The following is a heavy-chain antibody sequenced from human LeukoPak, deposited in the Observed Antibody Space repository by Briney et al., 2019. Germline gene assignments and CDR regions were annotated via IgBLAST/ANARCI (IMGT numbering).Heavy chain of an antibody. D-gene: IGHD3-22*01. CDR1: GYTFTNYG. Sequence: ASVTVSFKTSGYTFTNYGMHWVRQAPGQRREWMGWINVGNANTKYSQMFQGRVTITRDTPANTAYMELSSLRSEATAVYYCASRDRRHFDYSGQGTLVTVSS. CDR3: ASRDRRHFDY. V-gene: IGHV1-3*01. J-gene: IGHJ4*02. CDR2: INVGNANT.